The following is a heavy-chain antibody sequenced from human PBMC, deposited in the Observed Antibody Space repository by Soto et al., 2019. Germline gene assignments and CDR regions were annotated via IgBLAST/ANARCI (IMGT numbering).Heavy chain of an antibody. V-gene: IGHV4-4*02. J-gene: IGHJ6*02. CDR2: IYHSGST. Sequence: SETLSLTRAVSGGSISSSNWWSWVRQPPGKGLEWIGEIYHSGSTNYNPSLKSRVTISVDKSKNQFSLKLSSVTAADTAVYYCARGLVAATLNYYYGMDVWGQGTTVTVSS. D-gene: IGHD2-15*01. CDR3: ARGLVAATLNYYYGMDV. CDR1: GGSISSSNW.